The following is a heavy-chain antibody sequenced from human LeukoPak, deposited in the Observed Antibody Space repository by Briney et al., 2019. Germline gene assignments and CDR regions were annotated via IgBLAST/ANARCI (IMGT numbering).Heavy chain of an antibody. Sequence: SVKVSCKASGGTFSSYAISWVRQAPGQGLEWMGRIIPIFGTANYAQKFQGRVTITTDESTSTAYMELSSLRSEDTAVYYCAALGYCTNGVCAGIDYWGQETLVTVSS. D-gene: IGHD2-8*01. CDR3: AALGYCTNGVCAGIDY. CDR1: GGTFSSYA. J-gene: IGHJ4*02. V-gene: IGHV1-69*05. CDR2: IIPIFGTA.